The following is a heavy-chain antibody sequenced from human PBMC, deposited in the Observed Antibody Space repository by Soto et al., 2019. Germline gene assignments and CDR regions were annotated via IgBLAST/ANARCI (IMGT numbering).Heavy chain of an antibody. CDR3: AREDFYRFDY. CDR1: GFTFTSYW. CDR2: IKEDGSAK. Sequence: EVQLVESGGGLVQPGGSLRVSCAASGFTFTSYWMSWVRQAPGKGLEWVANIKEDGSAKYYLDSVKGRFTISRDNAKNSLYLQMSSLSAEDTAVYYCAREDFYRFDYWGQGNLVTVS. V-gene: IGHV3-7*01. J-gene: IGHJ4*02.